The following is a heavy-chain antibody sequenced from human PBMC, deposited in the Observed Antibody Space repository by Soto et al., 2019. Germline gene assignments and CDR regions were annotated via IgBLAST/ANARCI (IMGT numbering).Heavy chain of an antibody. CDR3: ARHDSGYDFYYFDY. J-gene: IGHJ4*02. V-gene: IGHV4-59*08. CDR1: GGSISSYY. D-gene: IGHD5-12*01. Sequence: SETLSLTCTVSGGSISSYYWSWIRQPPGKGLEWIGYIYYSGSTNYNPSLKSRVTISVDTSKNQFSLKLSSVTAADTAVYYCARHDSGYDFYYFDYWGQGTLVTVSS. CDR2: IYYSGST.